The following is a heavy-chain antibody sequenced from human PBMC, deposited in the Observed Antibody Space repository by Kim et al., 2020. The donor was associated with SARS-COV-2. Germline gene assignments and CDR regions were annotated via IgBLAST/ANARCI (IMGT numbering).Heavy chain of an antibody. CDR1: GFTFSSFA. V-gene: IGHV3-23*01. J-gene: IGHJ4*02. CDR2: ISGGGHNT. D-gene: IGHD6-13*01. CDR3: DAADY. Sequence: GGSLRLSCAASGFTFSSFAMGWVRQAPGKGLEWVSTISGGGHNTHYADSVKGRFTISRDNSKNTLYLQMNSLRAEDTAVSYCDAADYWGQGTLVTVTS.